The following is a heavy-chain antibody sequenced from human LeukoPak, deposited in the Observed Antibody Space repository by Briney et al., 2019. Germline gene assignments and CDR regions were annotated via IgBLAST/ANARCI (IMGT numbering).Heavy chain of an antibody. D-gene: IGHD3-22*01. Sequence: ASVKVSCKASGYTFTSYGISWVRQAPGQGLKWMGWISAYNGNTNYAQKLQGRVTMTTDTSTSTAYMELRSLRSDDTAVYYCARDILTYYYDSSGSYWGQGTLVTVSS. V-gene: IGHV1-18*01. CDR1: GYTFTSYG. CDR2: ISAYNGNT. CDR3: ARDILTYYYDSSGSY. J-gene: IGHJ4*02.